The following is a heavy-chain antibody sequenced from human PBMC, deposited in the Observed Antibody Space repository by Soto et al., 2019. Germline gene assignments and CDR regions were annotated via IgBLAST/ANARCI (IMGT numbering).Heavy chain of an antibody. Sequence: GGSLRLSCAASGFTFSSYWMSWVRQAPGKGLEWVANIKQDGDEQYYVDSVKGRFTISRDNAKNSLYLQMNSLRAEDTAVYYCGRDLRDWDSGSYSYDYWGQGTLVTVSS. V-gene: IGHV3-7*04. D-gene: IGHD1-26*01. CDR3: GRDLRDWDSGSYSYDY. CDR1: GFTFSSYW. J-gene: IGHJ4*02. CDR2: IKQDGDEQ.